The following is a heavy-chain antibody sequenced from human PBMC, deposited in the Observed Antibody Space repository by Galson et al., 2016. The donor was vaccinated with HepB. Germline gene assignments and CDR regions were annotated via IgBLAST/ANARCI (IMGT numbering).Heavy chain of an antibody. Sequence: SLRLSCAASGFSFSSYPMHWVRQAPGKGLEYVSGITTNGDDTKYADSVKGRFTIFRDNSKNTLYLQMNSLRAEDTAVYYCARGGGYYYFDYWGQGTLVSVSS. CDR2: ITTNGDDT. J-gene: IGHJ4*02. CDR1: GFSFSSYP. V-gene: IGHV3-64*04. D-gene: IGHD2-21*01. CDR3: ARGGGYYYFDY.